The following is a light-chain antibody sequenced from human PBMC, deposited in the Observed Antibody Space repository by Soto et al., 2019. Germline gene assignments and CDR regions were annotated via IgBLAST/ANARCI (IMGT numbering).Light chain of an antibody. CDR2: KTS. CDR3: MQATQFPHT. Sequence: DIVMTQTPLSSPVTLGQPASISCRSSQSLFDSDGDTYLSWLQQRPGQPPRLLIYKTSSRFSGVPDRFSGSGAGTDFTLKINRVEVEDVGVYYCMQATQFPHTLGQGTKLEI. J-gene: IGKJ2*01. CDR1: QSLFDSDGDTY. V-gene: IGKV2-24*01.